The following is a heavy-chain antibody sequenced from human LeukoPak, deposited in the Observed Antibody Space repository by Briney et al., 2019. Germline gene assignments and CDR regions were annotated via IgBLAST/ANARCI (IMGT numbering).Heavy chain of an antibody. V-gene: IGHV1-2*02. Sequence: GASVKASCKASGYKFTDDYMHWVRQAPGQGLEFMRWINPDSGFTNYAQKFKGRVTMTRDTSISTAYLEVRSLTSDDTAVYYCAPTAEAYTSWWKVWGQGTLVTVSS. J-gene: IGHJ4*02. D-gene: IGHD3-16*01. CDR1: GYKFTDDY. CDR3: APTAEAYTSWWKV. CDR2: INPDSGFT.